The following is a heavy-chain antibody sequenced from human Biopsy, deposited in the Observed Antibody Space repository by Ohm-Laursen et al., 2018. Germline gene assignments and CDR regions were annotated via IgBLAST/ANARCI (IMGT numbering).Heavy chain of an antibody. V-gene: IGHV3-7*01. D-gene: IGHD3-10*01. CDR1: GLSFTSSW. Sequence: SLRLSCSASGLSFTSSWMTWIRQAPGRGLEWVATINPDASGKYYVDSVKGRFTVSRDNAKNSLYLQMDSLRDEDTALFYCARDFYYQRYDYWGQGTLVTVSS. CDR2: INPDASGK. J-gene: IGHJ4*02. CDR3: ARDFYYQRYDY.